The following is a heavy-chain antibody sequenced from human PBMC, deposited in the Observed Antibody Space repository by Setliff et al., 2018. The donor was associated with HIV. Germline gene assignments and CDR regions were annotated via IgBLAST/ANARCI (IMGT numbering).Heavy chain of an antibody. J-gene: IGHJ4*02. Sequence: PGGSLRLSCAASGFTFSSYWMHWVRQAPGKGLVWVSRINSDGSSTSYADSVKGRFTISRDNAKNTLYLQMNSLRAEDTAVYYCARGKIVVVPAAMRPFDYWGQGTLVTV. V-gene: IGHV3-74*01. CDR2: INSDGSST. CDR3: ARGKIVVVPAAMRPFDY. CDR1: GFTFSSYW. D-gene: IGHD2-2*01.